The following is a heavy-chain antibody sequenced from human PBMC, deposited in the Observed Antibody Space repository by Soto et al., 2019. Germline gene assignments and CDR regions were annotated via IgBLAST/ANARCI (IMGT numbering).Heavy chain of an antibody. J-gene: IGHJ6*02. CDR1: GYSFTSYW. Sequence: GESLKISCKGSGYSFTSYWIGWVRQMPGKGLEWMGIIYPGDSDTRYSPSFQGQVTISADKSISTAYLQWSSLTSEDTAVYYCAGIQLHSTRNGMDVWGQGSTVTVSS. D-gene: IGHD6-13*01. V-gene: IGHV5-51*01. CDR2: IYPGDSDT. CDR3: AGIQLHSTRNGMDV.